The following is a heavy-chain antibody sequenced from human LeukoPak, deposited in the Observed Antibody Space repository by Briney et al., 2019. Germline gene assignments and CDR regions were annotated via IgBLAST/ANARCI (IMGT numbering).Heavy chain of an antibody. V-gene: IGHV4-34*01. CDR2: INHSGST. Sequence: SETLSLTCAVYGGSFSGYYWSWIRQPPGKGLEWIGEINHSGSTNYNPSLKSRVTISVDTSKNQFSLKLSSVTAADTAVYYCARGCCGNYYYYYGMDVWGQGTTVTVSS. J-gene: IGHJ6*02. CDR3: ARGCCGNYYYYYGMDV. CDR1: GGSFSGYY. D-gene: IGHD1-26*01.